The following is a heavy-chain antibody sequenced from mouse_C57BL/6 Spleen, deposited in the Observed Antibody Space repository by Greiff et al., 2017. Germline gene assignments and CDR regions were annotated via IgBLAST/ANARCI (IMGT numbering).Heavy chain of an antibody. D-gene: IGHD1-1*01. Sequence: EVQGVESGGDLVKPGGSLKLSCAASGFTFSSYGMSWVRQTPDKRLAWVATISSGGSYTYYPDSVKGRFTISRDNAKNTLYLQMSSLKSEDTAMYYCARRITTVDYYAMDYWGQGTSVTVSS. CDR1: GFTFSSYG. J-gene: IGHJ4*01. CDR2: ISSGGSYT. V-gene: IGHV5-6*01. CDR3: ARRITTVDYYAMDY.